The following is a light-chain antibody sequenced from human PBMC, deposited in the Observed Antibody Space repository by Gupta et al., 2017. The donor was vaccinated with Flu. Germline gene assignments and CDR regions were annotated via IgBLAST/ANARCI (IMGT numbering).Light chain of an antibody. V-gene: IGKV3-15*01. CDR1: QSVSSN. CDR3: QQDNNWPFT. Sequence: IVMTQSPATLSVSPGGRATLSCRASQSVSSNLAWYQQKPGQAPRLLIYGASTRATGIPARFSGSGSGTEFTLTISSLQSEDFAVYYCQQDNNWPFTFGHGTKVDIK. CDR2: GAS. J-gene: IGKJ3*01.